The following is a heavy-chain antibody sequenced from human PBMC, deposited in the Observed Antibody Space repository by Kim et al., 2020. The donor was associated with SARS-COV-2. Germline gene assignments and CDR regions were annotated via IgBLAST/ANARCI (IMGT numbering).Heavy chain of an antibody. D-gene: IGHD1-26*01. Sequence: SETLSLTCTVSGGSISSYYWSWIRQPPGKGLEWIGYIYYSGSTNYNPSLKSRVTISVDTSKYQFSLKLSSVTAADTAVYYCARDKYSGSYLDYWGQGTLVTVSS. CDR3: ARDKYSGSYLDY. J-gene: IGHJ4*02. CDR2: IYYSGST. CDR1: GGSISSYY. V-gene: IGHV4-59*13.